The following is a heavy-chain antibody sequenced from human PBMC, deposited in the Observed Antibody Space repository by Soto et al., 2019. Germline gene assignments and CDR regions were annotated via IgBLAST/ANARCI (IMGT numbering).Heavy chain of an antibody. D-gene: IGHD4-17*01. CDR2: IFYSGST. Sequence: SETLSLTCTVSSGSISSSTHYWGWIRQPPGKRLEWIGNIFYSGSTNYNPSLKSRVTISVDTCKNQFSLQLSSVTAADTAVHHCARGRGSGDSYSYYAMDVWGQGTTVTVS. J-gene: IGHJ6*02. CDR3: ARGRGSGDSYSYYAMDV. V-gene: IGHV4-39*07. CDR1: SGSISSSTHY.